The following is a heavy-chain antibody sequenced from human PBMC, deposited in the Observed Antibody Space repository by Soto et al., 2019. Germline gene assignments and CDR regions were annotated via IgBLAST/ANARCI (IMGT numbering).Heavy chain of an antibody. D-gene: IGHD2-21*02. V-gene: IGHV1-2*02. J-gene: IGHJ4*02. Sequence: QAQLVQSGAEVKKPGASVKVSCEASGYTFTSYYMHWVRQAPGQGLEWMGWINPNSGDTKYAQQFRGRVTMTRDTSITTAYMEVKMRTPDDTAVYYWARQVAYCGGDCCTEPVDYWGQGTLVSVSS. CDR2: INPNSGDT. CDR3: ARQVAYCGGDCCTEPVDY. CDR1: GYTFTSYY.